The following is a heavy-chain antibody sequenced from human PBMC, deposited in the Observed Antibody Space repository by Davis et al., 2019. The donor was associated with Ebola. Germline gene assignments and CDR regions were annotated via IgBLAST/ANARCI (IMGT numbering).Heavy chain of an antibody. CDR2: LGLSADT. CDR3: AKPNTVPTSTEESY. CDR1: GFVFSSYV. D-gene: IGHD4-17*01. V-gene: IGHV3-23*01. Sequence: GESLKISCAASGFVFSSYVMSWVRRAPGKGLEWVSTLGLSADTYYADSVKGRFTISRDNSKNTLYLQMNSLRAEDTAVYYCAKPNTVPTSTEESYWGQGTLVTVSS. J-gene: IGHJ4*02.